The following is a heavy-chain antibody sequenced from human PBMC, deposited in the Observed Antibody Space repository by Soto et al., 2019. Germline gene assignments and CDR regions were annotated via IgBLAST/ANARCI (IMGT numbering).Heavy chain of an antibody. D-gene: IGHD5-18*01. CDR3: ARGRAMDNDLVWFDP. J-gene: IGHJ5*02. CDR2: IYRSGST. V-gene: IGHV4-30-4*02. CDR1: GGSISSGDYY. Sequence: SETLSLTCTVSGGSISSGDYYWSWIRQPPGKGLEWIGYIYRSGSTYYNPSLKSRVTISVDTSKNQFSLKLSSVTAADTAVYYCARGRAMDNDLVWFDPWGQGTLVTVSS.